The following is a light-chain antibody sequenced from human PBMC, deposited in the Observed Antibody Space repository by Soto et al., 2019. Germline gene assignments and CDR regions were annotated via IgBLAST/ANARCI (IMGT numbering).Light chain of an antibody. Sequence: QSALTQPASLSGSPGQSITISCTGTNSDVGRYNLVSWYQHHPGKAPKLMIYEGNKRPSGVSDRFSGSKSGNTASLTISGLQAEDEADYYCCSHAGVSTYVFGTGTKATVL. CDR3: CSHAGVSTYV. V-gene: IGLV2-23*01. CDR1: NSDVGRYNL. J-gene: IGLJ1*01. CDR2: EGN.